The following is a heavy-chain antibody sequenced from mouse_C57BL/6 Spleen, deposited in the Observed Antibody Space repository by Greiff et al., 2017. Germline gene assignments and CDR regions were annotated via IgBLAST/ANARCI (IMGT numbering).Heavy chain of an antibody. V-gene: IGHV1-72*01. CDR3: ARWEGYYEAMDY. Sequence: QVQLQQPGAELVKPGASVKLSCKASGYTFTSYWMHWVKQRPGRGLEWIGRIDPNSGGTKYNEKFKSKATLTVDKPSSTASMHLSSLRSEDSAVSDGARWEGYYEAMDYWGQGTSVTVSS. D-gene: IGHD2-3*01. CDR1: GYTFTSYW. J-gene: IGHJ4*01. CDR2: IDPNSGGT.